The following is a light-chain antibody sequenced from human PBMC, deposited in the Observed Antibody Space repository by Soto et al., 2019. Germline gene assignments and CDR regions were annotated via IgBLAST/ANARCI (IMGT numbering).Light chain of an antibody. CDR3: QQANSSLT. CDR1: QGLSSW. V-gene: IGKV1D-12*01. Sequence: DIQMTQSPSSVSASVGDRVTITCQARQGLSSWLAWYQKKPGKAPKLLIYAASSLQSGLPSRFSSSVSGTNFTLTISSLQPEDLATDYCQQANSSLTFGGGTKVEIK. CDR2: AAS. J-gene: IGKJ4*01.